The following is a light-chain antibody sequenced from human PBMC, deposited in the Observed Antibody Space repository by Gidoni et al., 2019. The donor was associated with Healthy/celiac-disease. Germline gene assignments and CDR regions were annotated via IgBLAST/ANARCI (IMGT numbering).Light chain of an antibody. J-gene: IGLJ2*01. CDR1: SSDVGGYNY. CDR2: DVS. Sequence: QPALTQPASVSGSPGQSITISCTGTSSDVGGYNYVSWYQQHPGKAPKLMIYDVSNRPSGVSNRFSGSKSGNTASLTISGLQAEDEADYYCSSHTSSSTVVFGGGTKLTVL. CDR3: SSHTSSSTVV. V-gene: IGLV2-14*01.